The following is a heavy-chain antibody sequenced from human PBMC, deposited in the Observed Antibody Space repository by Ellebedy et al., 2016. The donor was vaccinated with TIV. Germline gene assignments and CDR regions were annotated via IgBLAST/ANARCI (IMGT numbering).Heavy chain of an antibody. CDR3: ARSPGRAKYNWFDP. CDR1: GGSFSGYY. Sequence: MPSETLSLTCAVYGGSFSGYYWSWIRQPPGKGLEWIGEINHSGSTNYNPSLKSRVTISVDTSKNQFSLKLSSVTAADTAVYYCARSPGRAKYNWFDPWGQGTLVTVSS. CDR2: INHSGST. V-gene: IGHV4-34*01. J-gene: IGHJ5*02.